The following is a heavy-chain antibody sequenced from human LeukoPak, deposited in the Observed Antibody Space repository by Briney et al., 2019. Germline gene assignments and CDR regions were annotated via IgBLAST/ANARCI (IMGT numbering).Heavy chain of an antibody. D-gene: IGHD1-14*01. CDR2: ISNTGSNI. J-gene: IGHJ4*02. CDR1: GFTFRVYE. V-gene: IGHV3-48*03. Sequence: GGSLRLSCVDSGFTFRVYEMNWVRQAPGKGLEWVSFISNTGSNIFYADSVKGRFTISRDNAENSLYLQMSSLRAEDTALYYCSRRSSKITLDYWGRGTLVTVSS. CDR3: SRRSSKITLDY.